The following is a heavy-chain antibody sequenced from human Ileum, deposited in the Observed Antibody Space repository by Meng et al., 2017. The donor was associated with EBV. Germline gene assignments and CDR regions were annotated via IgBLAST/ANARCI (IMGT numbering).Heavy chain of an antibody. CDR2: IYYSGST. CDR3: ARGYYDSSGYGYWYFDL. CDR1: GGSIGSGDYY. J-gene: IGHJ2*01. Sequence: QVRLQVPGPGMLKPSPTLSPTCTVSGGSIGSGDYYWGWSRQPPGKGLEWIGYIYYSGSTYYHPSLKSRVTISVDTSKNQLSLKLSSVTAADTAVYYCARGYYDSSGYGYWYFDLWGRGTLVTVSS. V-gene: IGHV4-30-4*01. D-gene: IGHD3-22*01.